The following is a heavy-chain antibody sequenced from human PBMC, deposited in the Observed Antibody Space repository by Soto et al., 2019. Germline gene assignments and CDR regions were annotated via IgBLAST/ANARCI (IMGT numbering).Heavy chain of an antibody. CDR3: ASTLGSISNAELRYFDSPWGYGMDV. Sequence: GSLRLSCAASGFTFSSYAMSWVRQAPGKGLEWVSAISGSGGSTYYADSVKGRFTISRDNSKNTLYLQMNSLRAEDTAVYYCASTLGSISNAELRYFDSPWGYGMDVWGQGTTVTVSS. CDR2: ISGSGGST. D-gene: IGHD3-9*01. J-gene: IGHJ6*02. CDR1: GFTFSSYA. V-gene: IGHV3-23*01.